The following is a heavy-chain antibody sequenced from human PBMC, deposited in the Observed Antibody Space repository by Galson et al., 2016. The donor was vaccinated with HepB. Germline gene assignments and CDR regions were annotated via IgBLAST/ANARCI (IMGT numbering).Heavy chain of an antibody. V-gene: IGHV1-18*01. J-gene: IGHJ4*02. Sequence: SVKVSCKASGNTFSSYGISWVRQAPGQGLEWMGWISAYNGDTSYAQNLQGRVSMTTDTSRSTAYMELRSLRFDDTAVYYCARFESISSDFDHWGQGTLVTVSP. CDR3: ARFESISSDFDH. CDR2: ISAYNGDT. CDR1: GNTFSSYG. D-gene: IGHD3-10*01.